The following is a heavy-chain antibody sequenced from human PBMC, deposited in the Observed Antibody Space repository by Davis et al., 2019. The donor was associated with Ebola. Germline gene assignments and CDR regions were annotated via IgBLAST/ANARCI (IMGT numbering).Heavy chain of an antibody. J-gene: IGHJ4*02. Sequence: ASVKVSCKAVGYTFTSFSINWVRQAPGQRPEWMGWINTNSGNPTYAQGFTGRFALSLDSSAGTAYLQISSLKAEDTAVYYCARDRDSSGYSSSIDYWGQGTLVTVSS. D-gene: IGHD3-22*01. CDR1: GYTFTSFS. CDR3: ARDRDSSGYSSSIDY. CDR2: INTNSGNP. V-gene: IGHV7-4-1*02.